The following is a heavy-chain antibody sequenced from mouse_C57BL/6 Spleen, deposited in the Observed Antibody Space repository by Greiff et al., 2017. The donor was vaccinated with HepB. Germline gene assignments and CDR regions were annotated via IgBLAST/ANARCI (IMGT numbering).Heavy chain of an antibody. Sequence: VQLKESGPELVKPGASVKISCKASGYSFTGYYMNWVKQSPEKSLEWIGEINPSTGGTTYNQKFKAKATLTVDKSSSTAYMQLKGLTSEDSAVYYCARLGFDYWGQGTTLTVSS. CDR1: GYSFTGYY. V-gene: IGHV1-42*01. J-gene: IGHJ2*01. CDR3: ARLGFDY. CDR2: INPSTGGT. D-gene: IGHD4-1*01.